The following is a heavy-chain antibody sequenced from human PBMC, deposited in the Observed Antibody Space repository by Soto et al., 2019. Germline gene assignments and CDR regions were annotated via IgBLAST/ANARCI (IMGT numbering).Heavy chain of an antibody. J-gene: IGHJ4*02. CDR3: ARNPGGY. V-gene: IGHV3-48*01. Sequence: GGSLRLSCAASGFTFSSYSVNWVRQAPGKGLEWVSYISSSSTTIFYADSVKGRFTISRDNAKNSLYLQMNSLRAEDTAVYFCARNPGGYWGQGTLVTVSS. CDR1: GFTFSSYS. CDR2: ISSSSTTI.